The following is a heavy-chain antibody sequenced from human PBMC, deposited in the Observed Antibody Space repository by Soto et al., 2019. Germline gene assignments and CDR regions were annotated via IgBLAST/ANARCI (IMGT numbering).Heavy chain of an antibody. Sequence: SETLFLTCTVSGGSISSSSYYWGWIRQPPGKGLEWIGSIYYSGSTYYNPSLKSRVTISVDTSKNQFSLKLSSVTAADTAVYYCASATVTTFDYWGQGTLVTVSS. CDR2: IYYSGST. CDR1: GGSISSSSYY. CDR3: ASATVTTFDY. D-gene: IGHD4-17*01. J-gene: IGHJ4*02. V-gene: IGHV4-39*01.